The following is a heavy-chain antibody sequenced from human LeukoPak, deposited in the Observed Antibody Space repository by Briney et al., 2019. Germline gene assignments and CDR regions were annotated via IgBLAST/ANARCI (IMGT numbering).Heavy chain of an antibody. CDR3: TRVKKDIVMAPPTMRDTYYLDY. CDR1: GFTFSSYW. CDR2: IKQDRSEK. V-gene: IGHV3-7*01. J-gene: IGHJ4*02. D-gene: IGHD2-2*01. Sequence: GGSLRLSCAASGFTFSSYWMSWVRQAPGKGLEWVANIKQDRSEKYYVDSVKGRFTISRDNAKNSLNLQMNSLRADDTAVYCCTRVKKDIVMAPPTMRDTYYLDYWGQGTLVTVSS.